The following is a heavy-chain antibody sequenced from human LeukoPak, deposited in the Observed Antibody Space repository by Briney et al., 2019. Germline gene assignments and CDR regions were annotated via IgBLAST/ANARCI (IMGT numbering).Heavy chain of an antibody. J-gene: IGHJ4*02. CDR3: GTGARGSSGWYDDY. V-gene: IGHV1-18*01. CDR2: ISAYNGNT. Sequence: EASVKVSCKASGYTFTSYGISWVRQAPGQGLEWMGWISAYNGNTNYAQKLQGRVTMTTDTSTSTAYMELSSLRSEDTAVYYCGTGARGSSGWYDDYWGQGTLVTVSS. CDR1: GYTFTSYG. D-gene: IGHD6-19*01.